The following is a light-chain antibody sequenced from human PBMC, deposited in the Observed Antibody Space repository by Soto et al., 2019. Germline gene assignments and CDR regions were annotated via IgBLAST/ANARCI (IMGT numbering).Light chain of an antibody. J-gene: IGKJ4*01. CDR1: QSIGRY. V-gene: IGKV1-5*01. CDR3: QQYNSYSS. CDR2: TAS. Sequence: DIQMTQSPSSLSASVGDRVTITGRASQSIGRYLNWYQEKPGKAPNVVIFTASSLQSGVPSRFSGSGSGTEFTLTISSLQPDDFATYYCQQYNSYSSFGGGTKVDI.